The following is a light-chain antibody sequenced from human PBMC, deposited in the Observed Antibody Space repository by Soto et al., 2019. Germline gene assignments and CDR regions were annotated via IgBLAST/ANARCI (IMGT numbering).Light chain of an antibody. CDR3: LQHDSYPRT. Sequence: DIQMTQSPSAMSASVGDRVTITCRASQAIRNYLAWFQQKPGKVPKHLIYAASSLQSGVPSRFSGSGSGTEFTLTISSLQPEDFAVYYCLQHDSYPRTFGQGTKLEIK. V-gene: IGKV1-17*03. CDR1: QAIRNY. CDR2: AAS. J-gene: IGKJ2*01.